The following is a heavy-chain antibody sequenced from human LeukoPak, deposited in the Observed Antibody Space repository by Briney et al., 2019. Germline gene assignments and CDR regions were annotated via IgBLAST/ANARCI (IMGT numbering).Heavy chain of an antibody. Sequence: GGSLRLSCAASGFTFTTYWMGWVRQAPGKGLEWVANINQDGTEKYYVDSVKGRFTISRDYAKNSLYLQMNSLRVEDTAIYYCAKVAKYYYGSETYYFFAHWGQGTPVTASS. V-gene: IGHV3-7*01. CDR1: GFTFTTYW. J-gene: IGHJ1*01. CDR3: AKVAKYYYGSETYYFFAH. CDR2: INQDGTEK. D-gene: IGHD3-10*01.